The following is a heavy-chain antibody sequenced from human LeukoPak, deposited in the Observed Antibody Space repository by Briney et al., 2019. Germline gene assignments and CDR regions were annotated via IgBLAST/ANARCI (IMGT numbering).Heavy chain of an antibody. CDR2: IYTSGST. D-gene: IGHD4-17*01. CDR3: ARGAHFGDYVED. Sequence: SETLSLTCTVSGGSISSGSYYWSWIRQPAGKGLEWIGRIYTSGSTNYNPSLKSRVTISVDTSKNQFSLKLSSVTAADTAVYYCARGAHFGDYVEDWGQGTMVTVSS. CDR1: GGSISSGSYY. V-gene: IGHV4-61*02. J-gene: IGHJ3*01.